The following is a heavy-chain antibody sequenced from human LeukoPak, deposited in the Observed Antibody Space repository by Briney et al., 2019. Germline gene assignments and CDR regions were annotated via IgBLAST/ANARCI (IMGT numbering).Heavy chain of an antibody. CDR2: INPNSGGT. Sequence: GASVKVSCKASGYTFTGYYMHWVRQAPGQGLEWMGWINPNSGGTNYAQKFQGWVTMTRDTSISTAYMELSRLRSDDTAVYYCARATGYYDSSGHQYFQHWGQGTLVTVSS. CDR1: GYTFTGYY. D-gene: IGHD3-22*01. J-gene: IGHJ1*01. V-gene: IGHV1-2*04. CDR3: ARATGYYDSSGHQYFQH.